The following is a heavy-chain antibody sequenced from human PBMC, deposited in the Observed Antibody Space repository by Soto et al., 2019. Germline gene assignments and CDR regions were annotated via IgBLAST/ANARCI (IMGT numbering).Heavy chain of an antibody. D-gene: IGHD6-19*01. CDR3: ARDRYSSGWYTFDI. J-gene: IGHJ3*02. CDR2: IYYSGST. Sequence: SETLSLTCTVSGGSISSYYWSWIRQPPGKGLEWIGYIYYSGSTNYNPSLKSRVTISVDTSKNQFSLKLSSVTAADTAVYYCARDRYSSGWYTFDIWGQGTMVTVSS. V-gene: IGHV4-59*01. CDR1: GGSISSYY.